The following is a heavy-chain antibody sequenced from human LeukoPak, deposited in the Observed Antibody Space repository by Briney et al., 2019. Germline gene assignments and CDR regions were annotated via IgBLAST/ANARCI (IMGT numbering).Heavy chain of an antibody. V-gene: IGHV3-7*03. CDR3: ARAKPKNMVRGLIMRRESRYYFDY. J-gene: IGHJ4*02. CDR1: GFTFNDYW. CDR2: IKQDGSEK. D-gene: IGHD3-10*01. Sequence: GGSLRLSCAASGFTFNDYWMNWVRQAPGKGLEWVANIKQDGSEKFYVDSVKGRFTISRDNVKNSLYLQMDSLRAEDTAVYYCARAKPKNMVRGLIMRRESRYYFDYWGQGTLVTVSS.